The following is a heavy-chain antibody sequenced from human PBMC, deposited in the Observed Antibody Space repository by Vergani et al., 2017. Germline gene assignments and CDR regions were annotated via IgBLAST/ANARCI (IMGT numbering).Heavy chain of an antibody. V-gene: IGHV1-18*01. CDR1: GYTFTSYG. Sequence: QVQLVQSGAEVKKPGASVKVSCKASGYTFTSYGISWVRQAPGQGLEWMGWISAYNGNTNYAQKLQGRVTMTTDTSSTAYMELRSLRSDDTAVYYCARGRVPKSRGAFDYWGQGTLVTVSS. CDR2: ISAYNGNT. D-gene: IGHD2-2*01. J-gene: IGHJ4*02. CDR3: ARGRVPKSRGAFDY.